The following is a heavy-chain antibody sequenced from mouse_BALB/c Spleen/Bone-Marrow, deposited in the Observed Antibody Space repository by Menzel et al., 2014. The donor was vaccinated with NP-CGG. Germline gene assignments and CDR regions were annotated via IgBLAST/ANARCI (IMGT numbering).Heavy chain of an antibody. V-gene: IGHV1S126*01. Sequence: QVQLKESGAELVRPGASVKLSCKASGYTFTNNWINWVKQRPGQGLERIGNIYPSDSYTNYNQKFKDKATLTVDKSSSTAYMQLSSPTSEDSAVYYCTRGSSYVGYAMDYWGQGTSVTVSS. CDR1: GYTFTNNW. J-gene: IGHJ4*01. D-gene: IGHD1-1*01. CDR3: TRGSSYVGYAMDY. CDR2: IYPSDSYT.